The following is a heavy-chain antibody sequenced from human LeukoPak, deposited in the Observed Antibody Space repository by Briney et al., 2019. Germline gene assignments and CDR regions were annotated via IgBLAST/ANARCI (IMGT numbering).Heavy chain of an antibody. Sequence: VASMKVSCKASGYTFFTAYHMHWVRQAPGQGLEWMGVINPRGGATTYAQKFQGRVTMTTDTSTSTVYMQLSSLRSEDTAVYYCARLAAPGTSSDYWGQGTLVTVSS. CDR3: ARLAAPGTSSDY. CDR1: GYTFFTAYH. J-gene: IGHJ4*02. CDR2: INPRGGAT. D-gene: IGHD6-13*01. V-gene: IGHV1-46*01.